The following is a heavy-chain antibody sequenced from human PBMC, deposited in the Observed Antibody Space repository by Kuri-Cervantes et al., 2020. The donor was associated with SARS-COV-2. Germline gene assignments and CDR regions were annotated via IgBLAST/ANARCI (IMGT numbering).Heavy chain of an antibody. CDR3: ATPRYCSGGSCYGLFDY. Sequence: ASVKVSCKASGYTFTGHYMHWVRQAPGQGLEWMGWINPNSGGTNYAQKFQGRVTMTRDTSISTAYMELSRLRSDDTAVYYCATPRYCSGGSCYGLFDYWGQGTPVTVSS. CDR1: GYTFTGHY. J-gene: IGHJ4*02. D-gene: IGHD2-15*01. V-gene: IGHV1-2*02. CDR2: INPNSGGT.